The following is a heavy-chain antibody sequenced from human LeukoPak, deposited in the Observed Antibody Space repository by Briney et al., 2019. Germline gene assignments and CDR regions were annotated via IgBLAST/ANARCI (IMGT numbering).Heavy chain of an antibody. CDR3: ARQVDTSMALPDY. D-gene: IGHD5-18*01. CDR1: VYTFTSYG. J-gene: IGHJ4*02. CDR2: ISAYNGNT. V-gene: IGHV1-18*01. Sequence: GASVTVSCKASVYTFTSYGISWVRQAPGQGLEGMGWISAYNGNTNSAQKVQGRVTLTTDTSTSTAYMELRSLRSDDTAVYYCARQVDTSMALPDYWGQGTLVTASS.